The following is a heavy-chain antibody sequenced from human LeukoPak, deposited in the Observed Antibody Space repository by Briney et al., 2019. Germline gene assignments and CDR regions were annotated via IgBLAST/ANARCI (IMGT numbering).Heavy chain of an antibody. J-gene: IGHJ2*01. CDR1: GGFISSCY. CDR2: IYYSGCT. D-gene: IGHD6-13*01. Sequence: SETLSLTCTVCGGFISSCYWSWLRQPPGKGLEWIGYIYYSGCTNYSPSLKSRLTISVDTSKNQFSLKLSSVTAADTAVYYCARTYGSSGLGYFDLWGRGTLVTVSS. CDR3: ARTYGSSGLGYFDL. V-gene: IGHV4-59*01.